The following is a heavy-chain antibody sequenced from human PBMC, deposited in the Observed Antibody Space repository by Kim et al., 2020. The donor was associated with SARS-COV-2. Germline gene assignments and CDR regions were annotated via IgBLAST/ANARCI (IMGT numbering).Heavy chain of an antibody. CDR3: ARDRRIAARLSYGMDV. Sequence: SVKGRFTISRDNSKNTLYLQMNSLRAEDTAVYYCARDRRIAARLSYGMDVWGQGTTVTVSS. D-gene: IGHD6-6*01. J-gene: IGHJ6*02. V-gene: IGHV3-30*07.